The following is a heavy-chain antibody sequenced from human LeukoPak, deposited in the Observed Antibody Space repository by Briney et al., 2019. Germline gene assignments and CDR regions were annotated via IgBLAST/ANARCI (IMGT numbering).Heavy chain of an antibody. V-gene: IGHV3-7*01. CDR1: GFTFSSYW. CDR3: ARPYSSSWEGTAEYFQH. CDR2: IKQDGSEK. J-gene: IGHJ1*01. D-gene: IGHD6-13*01. Sequence: PGGSLRLFCAASGFTFSSYWMSWVRQAPGKGLEWVANIKQDGSEKYYVDSVKGRFTISRDNAKNSLYLQMNSLRAEDTAVYYCARPYSSSWEGTAEYFQHWGQGTLVTVSS.